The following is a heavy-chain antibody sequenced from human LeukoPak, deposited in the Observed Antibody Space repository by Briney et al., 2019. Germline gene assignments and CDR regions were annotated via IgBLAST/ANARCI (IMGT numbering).Heavy chain of an antibody. V-gene: IGHV3-7*01. CDR1: GFTFSSYW. Sequence: GGSLRLSCAASGFTFSSYWMSWVRQAPGKWLEWVANIKQDGSEKYYVDSVKGRFTISRDNAKNSLYLQMNSLRAEDTAVYYCARDYYYYDSGSYYTNIANWGQGTLVTVSS. D-gene: IGHD3-10*01. CDR3: ARDYYYYDSGSYYTNIAN. J-gene: IGHJ4*02. CDR2: IKQDGSEK.